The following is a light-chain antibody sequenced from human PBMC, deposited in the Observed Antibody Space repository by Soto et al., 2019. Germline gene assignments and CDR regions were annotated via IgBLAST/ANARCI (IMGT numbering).Light chain of an antibody. CDR1: QSVSNN. J-gene: IGKJ1*01. V-gene: IGKV3-15*01. CDR3: QQYNNWWT. Sequence: EIVMTQSPATLSVSPGERATLSCRASQSVSNNLAWYQKKPGQAPRLLIYGASTRATGIPARFSGSGSGTAFTLTISSLQSEDFAVYYCQQYNNWWTFGHGTRVEIK. CDR2: GAS.